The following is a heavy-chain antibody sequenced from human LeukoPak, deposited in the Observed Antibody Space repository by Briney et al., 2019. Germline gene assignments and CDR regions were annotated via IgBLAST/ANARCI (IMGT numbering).Heavy chain of an antibody. V-gene: IGHV3-23*01. CDR2: ISGSGGST. D-gene: IGHD3-10*01. CDR3: AKGRFGELFGLIAY. Sequence: PGGSLRLSCAASGFTFSSYAMSWVRQAPGKGLEWVSAISGSGGSTYYADSVKGRFTISRDNSKNTLYLQMNSLRAEDTAVYYCAKGRFGELFGLIAYWGQGTLVTVSS. CDR1: GFTFSSYA. J-gene: IGHJ4*02.